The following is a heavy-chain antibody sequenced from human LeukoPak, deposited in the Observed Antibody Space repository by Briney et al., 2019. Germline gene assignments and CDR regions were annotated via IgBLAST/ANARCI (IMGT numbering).Heavy chain of an antibody. V-gene: IGHV6-1*01. CDR3: ARDPVGGSTIFDS. Sequence: SQTLSLTCAMSGDSVSSDSAAWNWIRQSPSRGLEWLARTYFRSKWYYDYALAVKGRITINPDTSKNQFSLRLNSVTPEDTAVYFCARDPVGGSTIFDSWGQGTLVTVSS. CDR2: TYFRSKWYY. J-gene: IGHJ4*02. CDR1: GDSVSSDSAA. D-gene: IGHD1-26*01.